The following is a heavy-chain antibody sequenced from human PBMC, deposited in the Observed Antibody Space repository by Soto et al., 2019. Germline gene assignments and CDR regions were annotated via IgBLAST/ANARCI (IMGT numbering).Heavy chain of an antibody. CDR3: ARINSSGWYEAIDY. D-gene: IGHD6-19*01. Sequence: QVQLVQSGAEVKKPGSSVKVSCKASGGTFSSYAISWVRQAPGQGLEWLGGIIPIFGTANYAQKLQGRVTITADESTSTADMELSSLRSEDTAVYYCARINSSGWYEAIDYWGQGTLVTVSS. CDR1: GGTFSSYA. CDR2: IIPIFGTA. V-gene: IGHV1-69*12. J-gene: IGHJ4*02.